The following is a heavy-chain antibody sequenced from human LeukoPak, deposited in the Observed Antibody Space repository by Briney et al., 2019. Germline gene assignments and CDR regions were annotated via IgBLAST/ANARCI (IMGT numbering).Heavy chain of an antibody. CDR3: ARGRHDITMIVVVMSSVSYYLDV. Sequence: PSETLSLTCAVYGGSFSGYYWSWIRQSPGKGLEWIGDINSSGSTYYNPSLKSRLTISVDTTKNQFSWKRRSVQGGETAVYFCARGRHDITMIVVVMSSVSYYLDVWVKGTTVTVS. D-gene: IGHD3-22*01. V-gene: IGHV4-34*01. J-gene: IGHJ6*03. CDR2: INSSGST. CDR1: GGSFSGYY.